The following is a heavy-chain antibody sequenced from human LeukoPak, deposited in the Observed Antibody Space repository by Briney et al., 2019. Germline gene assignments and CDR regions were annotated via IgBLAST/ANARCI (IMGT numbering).Heavy chain of an antibody. Sequence: ASVKVSCKTSGYTFTSYYMHWVRQAPGQGLEWMGIINPSGGSTSYAQKFQGRVTMTRDTSTSTVYMELSSLRSEDTAVYYCARGDAYYSSSSGYFDYWGQGTLATVSS. V-gene: IGHV1-46*01. CDR3: ARGDAYYSSSSGYFDY. D-gene: IGHD6-6*01. CDR2: INPSGGST. CDR1: GYTFTSYY. J-gene: IGHJ4*02.